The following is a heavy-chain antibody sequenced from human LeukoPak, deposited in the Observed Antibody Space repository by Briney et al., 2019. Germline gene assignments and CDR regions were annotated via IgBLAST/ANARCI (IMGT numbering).Heavy chain of an antibody. J-gene: IGHJ4*02. V-gene: IGHV3-23*01. CDR3: AKEGRGMGAATMDY. D-gene: IGHD1-26*01. CDR1: GFTFSNYA. Sequence: GGSLRLSCAASGFTFSNYAMSWVRQAPGKGLEWVSGISGSGGSTYYADSVGRFSNSRDNSNNTLYLQLASLRADDTAVYYCAKEGRGMGAATMDYWGQGTLVTVSS. CDR2: ISGSGGST.